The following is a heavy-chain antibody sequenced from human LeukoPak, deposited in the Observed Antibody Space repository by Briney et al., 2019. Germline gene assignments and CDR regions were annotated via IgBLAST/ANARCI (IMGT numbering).Heavy chain of an antibody. V-gene: IGHV3-23*01. J-gene: IGHJ4*02. Sequence: PGGSLRLSCAASGFTFSSYGMSWVRQAPGKGLEWVSAISGSGGSTYYADSVKGRFTISRDNSKNTLYLQMNSLRAEDTAVYYCAKKGPTVTMPGYYFDYWGQGTLVTVSS. CDR1: GFTFSSYG. CDR3: AKKGPTVTMPGYYFDY. CDR2: ISGSGGST. D-gene: IGHD4-17*01.